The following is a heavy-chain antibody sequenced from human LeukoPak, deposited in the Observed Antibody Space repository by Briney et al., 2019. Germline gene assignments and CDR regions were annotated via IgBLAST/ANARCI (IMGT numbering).Heavy chain of an antibody. D-gene: IGHD3-10*01. V-gene: IGHV3-30*18. Sequence: GGSLRLSCAASGFTFRSHAMHWVRQAPGKGLEWVAVISYDGSNKYFGDSVKGRFTISRDNSKNTLYLQMDSLRAEDTAIYYCAKAVTSDYHSLYYNYYMDVWGKGTTVTVSS. J-gene: IGHJ6*03. CDR1: GFTFRSHA. CDR2: ISYDGSNK. CDR3: AKAVTSDYHSLYYNYYMDV.